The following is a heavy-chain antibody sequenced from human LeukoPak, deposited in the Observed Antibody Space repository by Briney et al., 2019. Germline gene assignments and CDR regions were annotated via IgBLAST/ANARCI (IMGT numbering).Heavy chain of an antibody. J-gene: IGHJ4*02. CDR3: ATGGGDIAAGIDY. Sequence: GESLKISCKGFGYSFTSYWIGWVRQMPGKGLEWMGIIYLGDSDTRYSPSFQGQVTISADKSISTAYLQWSSLKASDTAMYYCATGGGDIAAGIDYWGQGILVTVSS. D-gene: IGHD6-13*01. V-gene: IGHV5-51*01. CDR1: GYSFTSYW. CDR2: IYLGDSDT.